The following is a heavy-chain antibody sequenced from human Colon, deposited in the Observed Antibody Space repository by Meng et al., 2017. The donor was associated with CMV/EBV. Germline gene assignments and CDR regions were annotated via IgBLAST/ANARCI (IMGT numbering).Heavy chain of an antibody. Sequence: GESLKISCVDSGLIFDGHWMHWVRQGPGKGLVWVSRIRYYGSGTSYADSVKGRFTVSRDNAKSTLYLQMNGLRAEDTAVYYCAAGRGGSYPDQWGQGTLVTVSS. D-gene: IGHD1-26*01. V-gene: IGHV3-74*01. J-gene: IGHJ5*02. CDR3: AAGRGGSYPDQ. CDR2: IRYYGSGT. CDR1: GLIFDGHW.